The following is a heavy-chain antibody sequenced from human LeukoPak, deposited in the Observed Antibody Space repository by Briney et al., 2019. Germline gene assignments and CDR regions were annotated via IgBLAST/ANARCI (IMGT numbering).Heavy chain of an antibody. CDR1: GFTFSSYS. V-gene: IGHV3-21*01. D-gene: IGHD3-10*01. Sequence: PGGSLRLSCAASGFTFSSYSMNWVRQAPGKGLEWVSSISSSTNYIYYADSVRGRFTISRDNAKNSLYLQMNSLRAEDTAVYYCARGGSGSLPYYYYGMDVWGQGTTVTVSS. J-gene: IGHJ6*02. CDR3: ARGGSGSLPYYYYGMDV. CDR2: ISSSTNYI.